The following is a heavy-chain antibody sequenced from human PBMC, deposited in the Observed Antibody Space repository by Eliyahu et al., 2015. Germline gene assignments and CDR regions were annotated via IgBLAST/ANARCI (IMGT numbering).Heavy chain of an antibody. CDR1: GXXFXXXG. CDR3: ASNYYASGSYLYYFDY. CDR2: ISSSSTYI. V-gene: IGHV3-21*01. D-gene: IGHD3-10*01. J-gene: IGHJ4*02. Sequence: EVQLVESGGGLVKPGGSLRLSCAASGXXFXXXGMNWVRQAPGKGLEWVSSISSSSTYIYYADSVKGRFTISRDNAKNSLFLQMNSLRAEDTAVYYCASNYYASGSYLYYFDYWGQGTLVTVSS.